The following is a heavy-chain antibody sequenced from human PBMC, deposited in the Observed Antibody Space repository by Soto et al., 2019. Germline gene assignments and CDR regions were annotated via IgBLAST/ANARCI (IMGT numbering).Heavy chain of an antibody. V-gene: IGHV1-46*01. Sequence: QVQVVQSGAEVRKPGASVKVSCKTSGYTFTSYYIHWVRQAPGQGLEWVGVINPISGSTTYAQKFQGRVTLTRDKSTTTVHMELTRLRYEDTAVYYCARGDNVAVGVVLRPPDFWGQGTLVTVS. J-gene: IGHJ4*02. CDR1: GYTFTSYY. CDR3: ARGDNVAVGVVLRPPDF. CDR2: INPISGST. D-gene: IGHD2-15*01.